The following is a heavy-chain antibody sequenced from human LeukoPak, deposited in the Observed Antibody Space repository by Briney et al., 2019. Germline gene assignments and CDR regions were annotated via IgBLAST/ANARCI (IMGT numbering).Heavy chain of an antibody. CDR2: IKLDGSEK. CDR3: ARFTRCGGDCDHLDY. V-gene: IGHV3-7*04. Sequence: GGSLRLSCAASGFIFRSYRMSWVRQAPGKGLEWVANIKLDGSEKYYVDSVKGRFTISRDNAENSLFLQMNSLRAEDTAIYYCARFTRCGGDCDHLDYWGQGTLVTVSS. J-gene: IGHJ4*02. CDR1: GFIFRSYR. D-gene: IGHD2-21*02.